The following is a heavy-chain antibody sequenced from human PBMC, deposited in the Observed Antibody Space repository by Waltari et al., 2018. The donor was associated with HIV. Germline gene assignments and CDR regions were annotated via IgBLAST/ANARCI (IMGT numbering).Heavy chain of an antibody. Sequence: QVQLVQSGAEVKKPGASVEVYCKATGYTVTSYYMHWVRQAPGQGLEWMGIINPSGGYTSYAQKFQGRVTMTRDTSTSTVYMELSSLRSDDAAVYYCARVAYSSSWTPPFDYWGQGTLVTVSS. CDR1: GYTVTSYY. CDR2: INPSGGYT. J-gene: IGHJ4*02. V-gene: IGHV1-46*01. CDR3: ARVAYSSSWTPPFDY. D-gene: IGHD6-13*01.